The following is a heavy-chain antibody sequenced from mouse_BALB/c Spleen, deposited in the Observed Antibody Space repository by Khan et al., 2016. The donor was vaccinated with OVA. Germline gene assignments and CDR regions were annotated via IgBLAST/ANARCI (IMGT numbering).Heavy chain of an antibody. V-gene: IGHV2-6-4*01. CDR2: IWGGGGT. CDR3: ARADYRYDGYYAMDY. D-gene: IGHD2-14*01. CDR1: GFSLSRYN. J-gene: IGHJ4*01. Sequence: QIQLVQSGPGLVAPSQSLSITCTVSGFSLSRYNIHWVRQPPGKGLEWLGMIWGGGGTDYNSTLKSRLSISKDNSNSQVFLKLNSLQADDTAMCCCARADYRYDGYYAMDYWGQGTTVTVSS.